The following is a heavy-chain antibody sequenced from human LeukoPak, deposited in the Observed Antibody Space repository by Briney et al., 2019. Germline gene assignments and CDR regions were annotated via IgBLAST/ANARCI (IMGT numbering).Heavy chain of an antibody. CDR3: AKETELTVSALFDY. V-gene: IGHV3-23*01. J-gene: IGHJ4*02. Sequence: PGGSLRLSCVVSGFTFNKYAMSWLRQPPGKGLEWVSAISGSGGSTFYVDSVKGRFTISKDSSKNTLFLQLNSLRVEDTAVYYCAKETELTVSALFDYWGQGTMVTVSS. CDR1: GFTFNKYA. CDR2: ISGSGGST. D-gene: IGHD2-21*02.